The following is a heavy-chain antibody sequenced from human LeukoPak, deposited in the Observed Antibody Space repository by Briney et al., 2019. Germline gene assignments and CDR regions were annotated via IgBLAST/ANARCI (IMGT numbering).Heavy chain of an antibody. D-gene: IGHD1-26*01. CDR2: INTNTGNP. V-gene: IGHV7-4-1*02. Sequence: ASVKVSCKASGYTFTSYAMNWVRQAPGQGLEWMGWINTNTGNPTYAQGFTGRFVFSLDTSVSTAYLQISSLKAEDTAVYYCARDLSGSYLYSPDYWGQGTLVTVSS. CDR1: GYTFTSYA. J-gene: IGHJ4*02. CDR3: ARDLSGSYLYSPDY.